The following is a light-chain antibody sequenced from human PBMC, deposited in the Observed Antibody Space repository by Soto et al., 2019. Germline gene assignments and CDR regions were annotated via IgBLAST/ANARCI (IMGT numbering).Light chain of an antibody. Sequence: QTLLTQPPSVSGAPGQRVTIPCTGSSSNIGAGYDVHWYQQLPGTAPKLLIYGNSNRPSGVPDRFSGSKSGTSASLAITGLKAEDEADYYCQSYDSSLSGPYVFGTGTKVTVL. CDR2: GNS. CDR3: QSYDSSLSGPYV. V-gene: IGLV1-40*01. J-gene: IGLJ1*01. CDR1: SSNIGAGYD.